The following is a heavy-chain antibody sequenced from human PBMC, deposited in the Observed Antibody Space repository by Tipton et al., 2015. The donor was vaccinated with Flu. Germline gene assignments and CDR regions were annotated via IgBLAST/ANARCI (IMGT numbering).Heavy chain of an antibody. CDR2: VYPSGST. CDR1: GGSISSGSYY. Sequence: TLSLTCTVSGGSISSGSYYWTWIRQPAGKGLEWIGRVYPSGSTNYNPSLKSRVTISVDTSKNQFSLTLTSVTAADTAVYYCAREKDSSGSEYFQHWGQGTLVTVSS. J-gene: IGHJ1*01. CDR3: AREKDSSGSEYFQH. D-gene: IGHD6-19*01. V-gene: IGHV4-61*02.